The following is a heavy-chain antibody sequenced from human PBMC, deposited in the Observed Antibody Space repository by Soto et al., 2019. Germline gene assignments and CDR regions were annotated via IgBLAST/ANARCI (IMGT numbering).Heavy chain of an antibody. D-gene: IGHD1-26*01. CDR3: AKDPPLQTRTVGATGGNYFDY. CDR1: GFTFSSYA. CDR2: ISGSGGST. Sequence: GGSLRLSCAASGFTFSSYAMSWVRQAPGKGLEWVSAISGSGGSTYYADSVKGRFTISRDNSKNTLYLQMNSLRAEDTAVYYCAKDPPLQTRTVGATGGNYFDYWGQGTLVTVSS. V-gene: IGHV3-23*01. J-gene: IGHJ4*02.